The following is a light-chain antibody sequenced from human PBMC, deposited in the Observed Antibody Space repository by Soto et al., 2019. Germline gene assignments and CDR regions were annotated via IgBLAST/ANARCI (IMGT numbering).Light chain of an antibody. CDR1: SSDVGGYNY. J-gene: IGLJ1*01. CDR2: EVS. Sequence: QSALAQPASVSGSPGQSITISCTGTSSDVGGYNYASWYQQHPGKAPKLMIYEVSNRPSGVSNRFSGSKSGNTASLTISGLQADDEADYYCSSYTSSSTPYVFGTGTKGTVL. CDR3: SSYTSSSTPYV. V-gene: IGLV2-14*01.